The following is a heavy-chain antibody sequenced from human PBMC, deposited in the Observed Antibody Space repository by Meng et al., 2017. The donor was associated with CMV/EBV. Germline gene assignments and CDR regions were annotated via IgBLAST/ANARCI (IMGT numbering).Heavy chain of an antibody. CDR3: AKGQVSLSSGMDV. Sequence: GESLKISCAASGFTFSSYAMHWVRQAPGKGLEWVAVISYDGSNKYYADSVKGRFTISRDNSKNTLYLQMNSLRAEDTAVYYCAKGQVSLSSGMDVWGQGTTVTVSS. CDR2: ISYDGSNK. J-gene: IGHJ6*02. CDR1: GFTFSSYA. V-gene: IGHV3-30-3*01. D-gene: IGHD6-6*01.